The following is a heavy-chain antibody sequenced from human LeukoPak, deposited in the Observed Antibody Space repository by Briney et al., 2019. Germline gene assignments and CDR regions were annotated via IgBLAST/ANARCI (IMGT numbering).Heavy chain of an antibody. J-gene: IGHJ3*02. D-gene: IGHD3-16*02. CDR2: LSSISHYI. CDR1: GFTFSRYS. V-gene: IGHV3-21*06. Sequence: GGSLRLSCAASGFTFSRYSMNWVRQAPGKGLEWVSNLSSISHYIYYADSVEGRFTVSRDNANNLLYLQMNSLGAEDTAVYYCSRDVGRWPPEAFDIWGQGTMVTVSS. CDR3: SRDVGRWPPEAFDI.